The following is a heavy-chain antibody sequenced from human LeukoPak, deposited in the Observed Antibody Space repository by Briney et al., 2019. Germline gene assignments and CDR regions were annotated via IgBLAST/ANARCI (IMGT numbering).Heavy chain of an antibody. Sequence: ASVKVSCKASGYTFTSYDINWVRHATGQGLEWMGWMNPNSGNTGYAQKFQGRVTMTRSASINTAYMELSSLTSDDTAVYYCARSSVGARRRIDYWGQGTLVTVSS. D-gene: IGHD1-26*01. J-gene: IGHJ4*02. CDR2: MNPNSGNT. CDR1: GYTFTSYD. CDR3: ARSSVGARRRIDY. V-gene: IGHV1-8*01.